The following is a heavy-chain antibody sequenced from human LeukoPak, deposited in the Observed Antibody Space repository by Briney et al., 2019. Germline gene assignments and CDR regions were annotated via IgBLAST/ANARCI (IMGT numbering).Heavy chain of an antibody. CDR1: GGSIRSDY. D-gene: IGHD6-13*01. CDR2: VHHSGTT. CDR3: ARHQSLSPDGTPAFDY. J-gene: IGHJ4*02. Sequence: SETLSLTCSVSGGSIRSDYWSWLRQPPGKGLEWIGYVHHSGTTNYNPSLKSRVTISLDTSKNQFSLRLTSVTAADAGVYYWARHQSLSPDGTPAFDYWGQGTLVTVSS. V-gene: IGHV4-59*01.